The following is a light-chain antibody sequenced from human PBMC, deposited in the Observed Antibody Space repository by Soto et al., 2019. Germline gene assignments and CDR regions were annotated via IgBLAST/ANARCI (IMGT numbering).Light chain of an antibody. V-gene: IGKV3-15*01. CDR1: QSVRSN. J-gene: IGKJ1*01. CDR2: SAS. Sequence: EIMMTQSPATLSVSPGERATLSCRASQSVRSNLAWYQQKPGQAPRLLIYSASTRATGIPARFSGSGSGTEFPLTISSLQSEDFAVYYCQQYNNWWTFGQGTKVEIK. CDR3: QQYNNWWT.